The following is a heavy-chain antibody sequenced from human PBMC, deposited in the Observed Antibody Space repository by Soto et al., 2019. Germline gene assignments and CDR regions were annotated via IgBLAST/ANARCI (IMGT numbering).Heavy chain of an antibody. D-gene: IGHD2-15*01. CDR2: IIPIFGTA. Sequence: QVQLVQSGAEVKKPGSSVKVSCKASGGTFSSYAISWVRQAPGQGLEWMGGIIPIFGTANYAQKFQGRVTITADESTSTAYMELSSLRSEDTAVYYCARDLPLGISPARSYAFDIWGQGTMVTVSS. CDR1: GGTFSSYA. J-gene: IGHJ3*02. CDR3: ARDLPLGISPARSYAFDI. V-gene: IGHV1-69*01.